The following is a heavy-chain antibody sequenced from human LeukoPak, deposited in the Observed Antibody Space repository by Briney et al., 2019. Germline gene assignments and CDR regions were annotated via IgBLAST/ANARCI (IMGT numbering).Heavy chain of an antibody. Sequence: GASVKVSCKASGYTFTIYYMHWVRQAPGQGLEWMGIINPSGGSTSYAQKFQGRVTMTRDMSTSTAYMELRSLRSDDTAVYYCARDGAANIPRFDPWGQGTLVTVSS. CDR3: ARDGAANIPRFDP. D-gene: IGHD1-26*01. CDR2: INPSGGST. V-gene: IGHV1-46*01. CDR1: GYTFTIYY. J-gene: IGHJ5*02.